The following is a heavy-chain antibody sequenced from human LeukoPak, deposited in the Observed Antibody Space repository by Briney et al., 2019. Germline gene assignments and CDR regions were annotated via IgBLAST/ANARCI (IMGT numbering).Heavy chain of an antibody. Sequence: GSLRLSCAASGFTFSSYAMHWVRQAPGKGLEWVAVISYDGSNKYYADSVKGRFTISRDNSKNTLYLQMNSLRAEDTAVYYCASLTTVTTPSAYYFDYWGQGTLVTVSS. CDR1: GFTFSSYA. J-gene: IGHJ4*02. D-gene: IGHD4-17*01. CDR3: ASLTTVTTPSAYYFDY. CDR2: ISYDGSNK. V-gene: IGHV3-30-3*01.